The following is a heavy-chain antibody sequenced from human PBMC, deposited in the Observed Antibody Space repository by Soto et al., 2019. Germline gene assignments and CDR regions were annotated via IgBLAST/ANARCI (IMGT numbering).Heavy chain of an antibody. J-gene: IGHJ4*02. Sequence: QVQLQESGPGLVKPSETLSLTCTVSGGSVSRFFWSWIRQPPGKGLEWIGYLYYSGSTHYSPSLKSRVTISVDTSKNQFSLKLNSVTAADTAVYYCARVRHGWTFFDYWSQGTLVTVSS. CDR3: ARVRHGWTFFDY. D-gene: IGHD6-19*01. CDR2: LYYSGST. V-gene: IGHV4-59*02. CDR1: GGSVSRFF.